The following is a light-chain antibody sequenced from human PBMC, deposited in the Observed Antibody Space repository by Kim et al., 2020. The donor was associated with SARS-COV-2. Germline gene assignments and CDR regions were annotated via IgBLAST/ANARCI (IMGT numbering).Light chain of an antibody. CDR3: QQCNSYPWT. J-gene: IGKJ1*01. CDR1: QSISSW. Sequence: DIQMTQSPSTLSASVGDRVTITCRASQSISSWLAWYQQKPGQAPKLLIYKASSLESGVPSRFSGSGSGTEFTLTISSLQPDDFATYYCQQCNSYPWTFGQGTKVDIK. CDR2: KAS. V-gene: IGKV1-5*03.